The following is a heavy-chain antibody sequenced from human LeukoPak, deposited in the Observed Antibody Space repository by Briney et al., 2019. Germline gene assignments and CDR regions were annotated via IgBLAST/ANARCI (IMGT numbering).Heavy chain of an antibody. CDR1: GDSISSYY. CDR2: IYTSGST. V-gene: IGHV4-4*09. CDR3: ARRPFSIFGVVKGAFFGY. J-gene: IGHJ4*02. Sequence: SETLSLTCTVSGDSISSYYWSWIRQPPGKGLEWIGYIYTSGSTNYNPSLKSRVTISVDTSKNQFSLKLSSVTAADTAVYYCARRPFSIFGVVKGAFFGYWGQGTLVTVSS. D-gene: IGHD3-3*01.